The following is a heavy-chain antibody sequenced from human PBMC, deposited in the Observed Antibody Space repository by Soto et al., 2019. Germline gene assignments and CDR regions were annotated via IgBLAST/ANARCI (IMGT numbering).Heavy chain of an antibody. V-gene: IGHV4-39*01. CDR2: VYYSGSD. J-gene: IGHJ4*03. Sequence: KSSETLSLTCTVSGGSVSNSRHYWGWIRQPPGKGLEWIATVYYSGSDYYNPSLQSRVTISVDTSRNQFTLTLTSVTAADTAVYYCARQRRALRDPFDLWGQGTLVTVSS. CDR1: GGSVSNSRHY. CDR3: ARQRRALRDPFDL.